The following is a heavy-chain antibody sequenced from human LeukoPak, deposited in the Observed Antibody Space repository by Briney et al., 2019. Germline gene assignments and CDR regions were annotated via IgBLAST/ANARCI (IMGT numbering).Heavy chain of an antibody. D-gene: IGHD5-18*01. CDR3: AKDPRGYSYDRRGYYFDY. Sequence: PGGSLRLSCAASGFIFSDYYMSWIRQAPGKGLEWVSGISGSDSSTYYADSVKGRFTISRDNSKNTLHLQMNSLRAEDTAVYYCAKDPRGYSYDRRGYYFDYWGQGTLVTVSS. V-gene: IGHV3-23*01. CDR1: GFIFSDYY. J-gene: IGHJ4*02. CDR2: ISGSDSST.